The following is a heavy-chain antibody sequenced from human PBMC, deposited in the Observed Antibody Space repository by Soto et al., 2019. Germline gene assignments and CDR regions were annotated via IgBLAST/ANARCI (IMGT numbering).Heavy chain of an antibody. Sequence: QVTLKESGPVLVKPTETLTLTCTVSGFSLSNARMGVSWIRQPPGKALEWLAHIFSNDEKSYSTSLKSRLTISKDTSKSQVVLTMTNMDPVDTATYYCARIRVSLWFGPERAFDIWGQGTMVTVSS. D-gene: IGHD3-10*01. CDR3: ARIRVSLWFGPERAFDI. J-gene: IGHJ3*02. CDR2: IFSNDEK. V-gene: IGHV2-26*01. CDR1: GFSLSNARMG.